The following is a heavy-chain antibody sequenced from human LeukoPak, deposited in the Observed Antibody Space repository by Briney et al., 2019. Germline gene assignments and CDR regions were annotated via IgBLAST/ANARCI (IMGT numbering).Heavy chain of an antibody. Sequence: SETLSLTCAVYGGSFSGYYWSWIRQPPGKGLEWIGEINHSGSTNYNPSLKSRVTISVDTSKNQFSLKLSSVTAADTAVYYCARGLYYDILTGYSDYYYYYMDVWGKGTTVTISS. CDR3: ARGLYYDILTGYSDYYYYYMDV. CDR2: INHSGST. J-gene: IGHJ6*03. V-gene: IGHV4-34*01. D-gene: IGHD3-9*01. CDR1: GGSFSGYY.